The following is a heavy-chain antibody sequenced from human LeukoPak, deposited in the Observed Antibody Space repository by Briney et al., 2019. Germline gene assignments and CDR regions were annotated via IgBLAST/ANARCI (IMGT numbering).Heavy chain of an antibody. J-gene: IGHJ3*02. V-gene: IGHV4-39*01. CDR1: GGSISSSSYY. CDR3: ARRVGATLGFDI. CDR2: IYYSGST. Sequence: SETLSLTCTVSGGSISSSSYYWGWIRQPPGNGLEWIGSIYYSGSTYYNPSLKSRVTISVDTSKNQFSLKLSSVTAADTAVYYCARRVGATLGFDIWGQGTMVTVSS. D-gene: IGHD1-26*01.